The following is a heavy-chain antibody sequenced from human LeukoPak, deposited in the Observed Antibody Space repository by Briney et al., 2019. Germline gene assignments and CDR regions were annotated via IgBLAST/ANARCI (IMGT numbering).Heavy chain of an antibody. V-gene: IGHV3-7*03. J-gene: IGHJ4*02. CDR1: GFTFSSYW. D-gene: IGHD3-3*01. Sequence: PGGSLRLSCAASGFTFSSYWMSWVRQAPGKGLEWVANIKQDGSEKYYVDSVKGRFTISRDNAKNSLYLQMNSLRAEDTAVYYCARSYYDFWSGYSYWGQGTLVTVSS. CDR2: IKQDGSEK. CDR3: ARSYYDFWSGYSY.